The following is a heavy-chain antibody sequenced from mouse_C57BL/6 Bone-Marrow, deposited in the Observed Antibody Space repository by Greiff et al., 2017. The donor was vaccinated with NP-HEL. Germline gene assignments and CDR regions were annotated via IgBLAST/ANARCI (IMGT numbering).Heavy chain of an antibody. V-gene: IGHV1-82*01. Sequence: LLESGPELVKPGASVKISCKASGYAFSSSWMNWVKQRPGKGLEWIGRIYLGDGDTNYNGKFKGKATLTADKSSSTAYMQLSSLTSEDSAVYFCARETAQAWFAYWGQGTLVTVSA. CDR1: GYAFSSSW. CDR2: IYLGDGDT. CDR3: ARETAQAWFAY. D-gene: IGHD3-2*02. J-gene: IGHJ3*01.